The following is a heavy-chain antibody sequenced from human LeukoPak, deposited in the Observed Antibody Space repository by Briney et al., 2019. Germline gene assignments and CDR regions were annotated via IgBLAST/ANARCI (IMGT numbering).Heavy chain of an antibody. J-gene: IGHJ4*02. CDR1: GDGVSSNSAV. V-gene: IGHV6-1*01. D-gene: IGHD5-12*01. CDR2: TYYRSKWYN. CDR3: ASGYSGYDYYFDY. Sequence: SQTLSLTCAISGDGVSSNSAVWNWIRQSPSRGLEWLGRTYYRSKWYNDYAVSVKSRIIINPDTSKNQFSLHLNSVTPEDTAVYYCASGYSGYDYYFDYWGQGTLVTVSS.